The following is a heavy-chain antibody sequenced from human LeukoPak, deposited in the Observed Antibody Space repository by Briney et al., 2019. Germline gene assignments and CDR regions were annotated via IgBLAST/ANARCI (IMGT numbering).Heavy chain of an antibody. CDR1: GYTFTSYD. CDR2: MNPNSGNT. J-gene: IGHJ6*02. V-gene: IGHV1-8*01. Sequence: ASVKVSCKASGYTFTSYDINWVRQATGQGLEWMGWMNPNSGNTGYAQKFQGRVTMTRNTSISTAYMELSSLRSEDTAVYYCARVGDFWSGYYIYGMDVWGQGTTVTVPS. CDR3: ARVGDFWSGYYIYGMDV. D-gene: IGHD3-3*01.